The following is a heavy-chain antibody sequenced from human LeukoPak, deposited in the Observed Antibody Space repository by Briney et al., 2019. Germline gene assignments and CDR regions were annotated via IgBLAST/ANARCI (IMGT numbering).Heavy chain of an antibody. D-gene: IGHD3-3*01. J-gene: IGHJ4*02. CDR3: AREGSRDFWSGPVYYCDY. CDR1: GYSISSSYY. V-gene: IGHV4-61*01. CDR2: IHYSGST. Sequence: PSETLSLTCTVSGYSISSSYYWSWIRQPPGKGLEWIGYIHYSGSTYYNPSLTSRVTISIDTSKNQFSLRLSSVTAADTAVYYCAREGSRDFWSGPVYYCDYWGQGTLVTVSS.